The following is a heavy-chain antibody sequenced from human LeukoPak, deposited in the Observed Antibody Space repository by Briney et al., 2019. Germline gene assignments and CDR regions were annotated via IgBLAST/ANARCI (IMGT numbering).Heavy chain of an antibody. V-gene: IGHV3-49*04. CDR1: GFTFGDYA. CDR2: IASETYGGTA. J-gene: IGHJ4*02. CDR3: TRDQTPYY. Sequence: GGSLRLSCTASGFTFGDYAMTWVRQAPGKGLEWVGFIASETYGGTAEYAASVKGRFTISRDDSRSIAYLQMNSLKTEDTAVYYCTRDQTPYYWGQGTLVTVSS.